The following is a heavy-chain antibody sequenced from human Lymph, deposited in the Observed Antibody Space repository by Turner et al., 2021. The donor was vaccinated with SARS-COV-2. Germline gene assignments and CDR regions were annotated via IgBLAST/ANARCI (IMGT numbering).Heavy chain of an antibody. Sequence: QVQLVESGGGVVQPGGSLRLSCSESGFTFSSYGMHWVRQAPGKGLEWVAVIWYDGSNKYYADSVKGRFTISRDNSKNTLYLQRNSLRAEDTAVYYCARVKGYNGYDLRYYYGMDVWGQGTTVTVSS. D-gene: IGHD5-12*01. CDR3: ARVKGYNGYDLRYYYGMDV. V-gene: IGHV3-33*01. CDR2: IWYDGSNK. J-gene: IGHJ6*02. CDR1: GFTFSSYG.